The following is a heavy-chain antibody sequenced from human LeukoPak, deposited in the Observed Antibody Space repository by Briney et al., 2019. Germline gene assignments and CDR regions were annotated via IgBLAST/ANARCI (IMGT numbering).Heavy chain of an antibody. D-gene: IGHD4-17*01. CDR2: IYYSGST. J-gene: IGHJ4*02. CDR1: GGSISSSSYY. V-gene: IGHV4-39*07. CDR3: ARGRTTVTDFDY. Sequence: SETLSLTCTVSGGSISSSSYYWGWLRQPPGKGLEWIGSIYYSGSTYYNPSLKSRVTISVDTSKNQFSLKLSSVTAADTAVYYCARGRTTVTDFDYWGQGTLVTVSS.